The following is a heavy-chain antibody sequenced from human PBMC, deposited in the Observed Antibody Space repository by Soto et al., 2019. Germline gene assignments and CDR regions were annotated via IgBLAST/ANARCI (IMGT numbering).Heavy chain of an antibody. CDR1: GGSISSGGYS. Sequence: TLSLTCAVSGGSISSGGYSWSWIRQPPGKGLEWIGYIYHSGSTYYNPSLKSRVTISVDRSKNQFSLKLSSVTAADTAVYYCARGASGYSGYESYYYYYGMDVWGQGTTVTVSS. CDR2: IYHSGST. V-gene: IGHV4-30-2*01. J-gene: IGHJ6*02. D-gene: IGHD5-12*01. CDR3: ARGASGYSGYESYYYYYGMDV.